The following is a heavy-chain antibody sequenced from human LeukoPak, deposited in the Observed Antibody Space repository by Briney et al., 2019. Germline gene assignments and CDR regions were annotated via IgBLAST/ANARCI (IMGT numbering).Heavy chain of an antibody. J-gene: IGHJ2*01. Sequence: PSETLSLTCTVSGGSISGYYWSWIRQPPGKGLEWIGYIYFSGSSNHNPSLNSRLTISVDTSKNQFSLKLSSVTAADTAVYYCARVKFAAVAATGWYFDLWGRGTLVTVSS. V-gene: IGHV4-59*01. CDR2: IYFSGSS. D-gene: IGHD6-19*01. CDR1: GGSISGYY. CDR3: ARVKFAAVAATGWYFDL.